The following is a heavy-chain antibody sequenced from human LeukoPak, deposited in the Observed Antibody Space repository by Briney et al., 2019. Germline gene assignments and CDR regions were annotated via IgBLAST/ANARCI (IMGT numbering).Heavy chain of an antibody. J-gene: IGHJ3*02. CDR3: ARPYSSSWRGAFDI. D-gene: IGHD6-13*01. CDR2: IYYSGST. CDR1: GGSISSYY. Sequence: SETLSLTCTVSGGSISSYYWSWIRQPPGKGLEWIGYIYYSGSTNYNPSLKSRVTISVDTSKNQFSLKLSSVTAADTAVYYCARPYSSSWRGAFDIWGQGTMVTVSS. V-gene: IGHV4-59*08.